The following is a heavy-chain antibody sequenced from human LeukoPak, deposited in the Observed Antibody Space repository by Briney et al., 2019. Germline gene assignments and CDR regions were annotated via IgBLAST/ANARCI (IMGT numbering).Heavy chain of an antibody. CDR2: IYYSGST. Sequence: SETLSLTCTVSGGSISSYYWSWIRQPPGKGREWIGYIYYSGSTNYNPSLKSRVTISVDTSKNQFSLKLSSVTAADTAVYYCARKEGYCSGGSCYTNWFDPWGQGTLVTVSS. CDR1: GGSISSYY. J-gene: IGHJ5*02. V-gene: IGHV4-59*08. D-gene: IGHD2-15*01. CDR3: ARKEGYCSGGSCYTNWFDP.